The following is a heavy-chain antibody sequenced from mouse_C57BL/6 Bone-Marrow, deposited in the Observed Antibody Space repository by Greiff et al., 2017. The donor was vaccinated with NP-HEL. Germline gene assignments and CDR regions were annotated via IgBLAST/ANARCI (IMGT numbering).Heavy chain of an antibody. D-gene: IGHD1-1*01. Sequence: QVQLKESGAELVRPGTSVKMSCKASGYTFTNYWIGWAKQRPGHGLEWIGDIYPGGGYTNYNEKFKGKATLTADKSSSTAYMQFSSLTSEDSAIYYCARRKAYYGSPLDYWGQGTTLTVSS. J-gene: IGHJ2*01. CDR2: IYPGGGYT. V-gene: IGHV1-63*01. CDR1: GYTFTNYW. CDR3: ARRKAYYGSPLDY.